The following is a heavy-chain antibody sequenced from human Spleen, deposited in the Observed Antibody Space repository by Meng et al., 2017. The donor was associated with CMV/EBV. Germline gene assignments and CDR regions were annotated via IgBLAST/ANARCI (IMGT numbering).Heavy chain of an antibody. CDR1: FSHTTRGVG. D-gene: IGHD3-16*01. J-gene: IGHJ4*02. Sequence: FSHTTRGVGVGGIRQPPGKGLGWLALIHWNGDERYSPSLKTKLTIRKDTSTNQVVLTVTNMDPVDTGTYYCAHRKVDRYDGQGPFDYWGQGTLVTVSS. CDR3: AHRKVDRYDGQGPFDY. V-gene: IGHV2-5*01. CDR2: IHWNGDE.